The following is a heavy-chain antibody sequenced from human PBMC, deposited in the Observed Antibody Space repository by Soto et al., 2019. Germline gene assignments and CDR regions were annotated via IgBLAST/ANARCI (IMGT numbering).Heavy chain of an antibody. J-gene: IGHJ4*02. CDR1: GFTFSSYG. V-gene: IGHV3-30*18. D-gene: IGHD3-22*01. CDR3: AKTLLLGTMIVVVITTSFDY. CDR2: ISYDGSNK. Sequence: LRLSCAASGFTFSSYGMHWVRQAPGKGLEWVAVISYDGSNKYYADSVKGRFTISRDNSKNTLYLQMNSLRAEDTAVYYCAKTLLLGTMIVVVITTSFDYWGQGTLVTVSS.